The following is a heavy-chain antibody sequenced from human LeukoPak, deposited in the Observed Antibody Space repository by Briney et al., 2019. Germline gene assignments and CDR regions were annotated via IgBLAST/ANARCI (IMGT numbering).Heavy chain of an antibody. J-gene: IGHJ5*02. CDR1: GGSISSDSHY. CDR3: ARWSSDWENNYFDP. D-gene: IGHD6-19*01. V-gene: IGHV4-39*07. Sequence: SETLSLTCTVSGGSISSDSHYWGWIRQPPGNRLEWIASIYYGGTTQYNPSLKSRATISIDTSNNRFSLRLTSATAADTAVYYCARWSSDWENNYFDPWGQGILVTVSS. CDR2: IYYGGTT.